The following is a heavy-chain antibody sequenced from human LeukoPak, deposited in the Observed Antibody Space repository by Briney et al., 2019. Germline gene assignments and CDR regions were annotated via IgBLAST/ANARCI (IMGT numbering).Heavy chain of an antibody. CDR1: GYTFTDYY. Sequence: ASVKVSCKASGYTFTDYYIQWVRQAPGQGLEWLGWINPKNGDTNRAQKFQGRVTMSVDTSKNQFSLKLSSVTAADTAVYYCARGTEKYYDFWSGYYFGTSFDYWGQGTLVTVSS. V-gene: IGHV1-2*02. J-gene: IGHJ4*02. CDR2: INPKNGDT. D-gene: IGHD3-3*01. CDR3: ARGTEKYYDFWSGYYFGTSFDY.